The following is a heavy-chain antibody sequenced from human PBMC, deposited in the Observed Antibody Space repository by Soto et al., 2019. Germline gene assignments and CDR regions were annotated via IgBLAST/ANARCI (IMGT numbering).Heavy chain of an antibody. CDR3: AREIIAVNGAIRWFDP. J-gene: IGHJ5*02. V-gene: IGHV3-74*01. CDR1: GFSFSRHW. D-gene: IGHD6-19*01. CDR2: IDGDATSI. Sequence: GGSLRLSCVASGFSFSRHWMHWVRQVPGKGPVWVPRIDGDATSIAYADFVKGRFIISRDNAKNTLYLQMSSLRAEDTAVYYCAREIIAVNGAIRWFDPWGQGTLVTVSS.